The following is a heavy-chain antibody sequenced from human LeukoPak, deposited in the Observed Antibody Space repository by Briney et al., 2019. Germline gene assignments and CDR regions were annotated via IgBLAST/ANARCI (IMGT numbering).Heavy chain of an antibody. CDR1: GGSFSGYY. D-gene: IGHD4-17*01. Sequence: SETLSLTCAVYGGSFSGYYWSWIRQPPGKGLEWIGEINHSGSTNYNPSLKSRVTISVDTSKNQFSLKLSSVTAADTAVCYCARIVTPGSWYFDLWGRGTLVTVSS. J-gene: IGHJ2*01. CDR3: ARIVTPGSWYFDL. CDR2: INHSGST. V-gene: IGHV4-34*01.